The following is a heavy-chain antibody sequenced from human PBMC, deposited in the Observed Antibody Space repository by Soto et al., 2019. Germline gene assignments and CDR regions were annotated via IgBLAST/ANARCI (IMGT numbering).Heavy chain of an antibody. CDR2: ISYDGTKT. J-gene: IGHJ4*02. CDR3: AKDRGPRRQWLIEPFDY. CDR1: GFTFSIYA. Sequence: QVQLVESGGGVVQPGRSLRVSCAASGFTFSIYAMHWVRQAPGTGLEWVAVISYDGTKTYYADSVKGRFTISRDNSKNTVYRQINSLRDEDPAVYYCAKDRGPRRQWLIEPFDYWGPGTLVSVSP. V-gene: IGHV3-30*18. D-gene: IGHD6-19*01.